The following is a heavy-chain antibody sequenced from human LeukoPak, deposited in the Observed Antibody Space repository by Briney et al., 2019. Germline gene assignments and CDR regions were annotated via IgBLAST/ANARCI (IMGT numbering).Heavy chain of an antibody. CDR1: GGTFSSYA. V-gene: IGHV1-69*04. D-gene: IGHD6-19*01. J-gene: IGHJ6*02. Sequence: ASVKVSCKASGGTFSSYAISWVRQAPGQGLEWMGRIIPILGIANYAQKFQGRVTITADKSTSTVYMELSSLRSEDTAVYYCARERQGGSGWGDYYYGMDVWGQGTTVTVSS. CDR3: ARERQGGSGWGDYYYGMDV. CDR2: IIPILGIA.